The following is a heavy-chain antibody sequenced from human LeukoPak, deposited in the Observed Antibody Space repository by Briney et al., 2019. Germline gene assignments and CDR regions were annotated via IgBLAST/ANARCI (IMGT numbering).Heavy chain of an antibody. CDR1: GFTFSSYW. D-gene: IGHD2-2*02. J-gene: IGHJ5*02. Sequence: PGRSLRLSCAASGFTFSSYWMSWVRQAPGKGLEWVANIKQDGSEKYYVDSVKGRFTISRDNAKNSLYLQMNSLRAEDTAVYYCARVVRGVPAAIRRRDWFDPWGQGTLVTVSS. CDR2: IKQDGSEK. V-gene: IGHV3-7*01. CDR3: ARVVRGVPAAIRRRDWFDP.